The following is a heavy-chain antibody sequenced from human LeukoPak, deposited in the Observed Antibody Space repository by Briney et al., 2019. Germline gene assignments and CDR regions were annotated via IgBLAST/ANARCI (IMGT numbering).Heavy chain of an antibody. D-gene: IGHD7-27*01. CDR1: GGTFSSYA. V-gene: IGHV1-69*04. CDR2: IIPIFGIA. Sequence: GASVKVSCKASGGTFSSYAISWVRQAPGQGLKWMGRIIPIFGIANYAQKFQGRVTITADKSTSTAYMELSSLRSEDTTVYYCARAAAQDELGHFDYWGQGTLVTVSS. J-gene: IGHJ4*02. CDR3: ARAAAQDELGHFDY.